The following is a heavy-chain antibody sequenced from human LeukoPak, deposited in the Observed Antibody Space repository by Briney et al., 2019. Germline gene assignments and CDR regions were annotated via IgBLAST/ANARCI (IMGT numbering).Heavy chain of an antibody. Sequence: GGSLRLSCAASGFTFSSYAMSWVRQAPGKGLEWVSAISGSGGSTYYADSVKGRFTISRDNAKNSLYLQMNSLRDEDTAVYYCASSSSSWYGNWFDPWGQGTLVTVSS. CDR2: ISGSGGST. V-gene: IGHV3-23*01. D-gene: IGHD6-13*01. CDR1: GFTFSSYA. J-gene: IGHJ5*02. CDR3: ASSSSSWYGNWFDP.